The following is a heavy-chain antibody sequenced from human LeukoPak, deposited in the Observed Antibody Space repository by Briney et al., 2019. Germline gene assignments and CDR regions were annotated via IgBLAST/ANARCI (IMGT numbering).Heavy chain of an antibody. V-gene: IGHV4-39*07. Sequence: PSETLSLTCTVSGGSVSSGSYYWSWIRQPPGKGLEWIGEINHSGSTNYNPSLKSRVTISVDTSKNQFSLKLSSVTAADTAVYYCARGGRGSGSYCVYWGQGTLVTVSS. CDR1: GGSVSSGSYY. CDR3: ARGGRGSGSYCVY. CDR2: INHSGST. J-gene: IGHJ4*02. D-gene: IGHD3-10*01.